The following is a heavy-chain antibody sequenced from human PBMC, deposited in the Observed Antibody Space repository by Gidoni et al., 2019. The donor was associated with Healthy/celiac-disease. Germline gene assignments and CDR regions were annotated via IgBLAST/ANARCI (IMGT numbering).Heavy chain of an antibody. J-gene: IGHJ5*02. CDR1: GDSVSSNSAA. CDR3: ARKEHYYDSSGYYVEWFDP. V-gene: IGHV6-1*01. CDR2: TYYRSKWYN. Sequence: QVQLQQSGPGLVKPSQTLSLTCAISGDSVSSNSAAWNWIRQSPSRGLEWLGRTYYRSKWYNDYAVSVKSRITINPDTSKNQFSLQLNSVTPEDTAVYYCARKEHYYDSSGYYVEWFDPWGQGTLVTVSS. D-gene: IGHD3-22*01.